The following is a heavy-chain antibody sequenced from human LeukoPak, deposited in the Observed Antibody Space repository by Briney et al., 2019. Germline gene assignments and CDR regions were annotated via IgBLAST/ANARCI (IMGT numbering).Heavy chain of an antibody. V-gene: IGHV3-30*04. CDR2: IDYGGSYK. CDR3: ARTILPALDY. J-gene: IGHJ4*02. D-gene: IGHD2-2*01. CDR1: GFTFNNYA. Sequence: GGSLRLSCAASGFTFNNYAMTWVRQAPGKGLEWVAFIDYGGSYKYYADSAKGRFTISRDNSRNTLYLQMNSLRVEDTAVYYCARTILPALDYWGQGTLVTVSS.